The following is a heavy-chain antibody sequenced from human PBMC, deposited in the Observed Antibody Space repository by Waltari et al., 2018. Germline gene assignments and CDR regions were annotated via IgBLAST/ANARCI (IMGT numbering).Heavy chain of an antibody. D-gene: IGHD3-10*01. J-gene: IGHJ3*01. CDR2: ISWDGRST. Sequence: EVQLVEAGGDLVQPGRSLRLSFAALGFTFDGYAIQWVRQSPGDGLDWATGISWDGRSTHYVDSVKGRFPIPRENAVDSLYLQRISLRVHDTVLYYCAKDGEYCPSWGAFDFWSQGPRVTGSS. V-gene: IGHV3-9*01. CDR1: GFTFDGYA. CDR3: AKDGEYCPSWGAFDF.